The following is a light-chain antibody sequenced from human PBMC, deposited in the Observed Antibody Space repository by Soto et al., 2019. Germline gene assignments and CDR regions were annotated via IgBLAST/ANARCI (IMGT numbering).Light chain of an antibody. J-gene: IGLJ2*01. CDR2: YNN. Sequence: QSVLTQPPSVSAAPGQTVTISCSGSSSNIGNNYVSCYQQLPGTTPKLLIYYNNRRPSGMPAGFSGSKSGTSATLGITARQTGDEADYYCGTWYSSLSAVVFGGGTKLTVL. CDR1: SSNIGNNY. V-gene: IGLV1-51*01. CDR3: GTWYSSLSAVV.